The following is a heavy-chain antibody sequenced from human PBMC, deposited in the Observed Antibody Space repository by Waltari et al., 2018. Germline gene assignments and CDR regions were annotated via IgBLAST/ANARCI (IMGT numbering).Heavy chain of an antibody. CDR1: GGSISSYY. CDR3: ARLLPGRSSHGTGGDY. V-gene: IGHV4-59*01. D-gene: IGHD3-10*01. CDR2: IYYSGST. Sequence: QVQLQESGPGLVKPSETLSLTCTVSGGSISSYYWSWIRQPPGKGLEWIGYIYYSGSTNYIPSLKSRVTISVDTSKNQFSLKLSSVTAADTAVYYCARLLPGRSSHGTGGDYWGQGTLVTVSS. J-gene: IGHJ4*02.